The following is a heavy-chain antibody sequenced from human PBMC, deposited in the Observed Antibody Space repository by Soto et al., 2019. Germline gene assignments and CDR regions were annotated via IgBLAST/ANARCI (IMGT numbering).Heavy chain of an antibody. J-gene: IGHJ4*02. Sequence: EVQLVESGGGVVQPGGSLRLSCADSGFTFSSYWMHWVRQARGKGLVWVSRVNPDGSDTSYADSVKGRFTISRDNAKNTLYLQMNSLRAEDTAVYYCARVAVGSYYFDYWGQGTLLTVSS. D-gene: IGHD6-13*01. V-gene: IGHV3-74*01. CDR3: ARVAVGSYYFDY. CDR2: VNPDGSDT. CDR1: GFTFSSYW.